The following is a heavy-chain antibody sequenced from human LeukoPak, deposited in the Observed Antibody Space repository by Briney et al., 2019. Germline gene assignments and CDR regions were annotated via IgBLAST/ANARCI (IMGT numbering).Heavy chain of an antibody. J-gene: IGHJ6*03. CDR2: ISAYNGNT. CDR3: ARLMYYDFWSGYYSPYYYYYMDV. Sequence: ASVKVSCKASGYTFTSYDINWVRQATGQGLEWMGWISAYNGNTNYAQKLQGRVTMTTDTSTSTAYMELRSLRSDDTAVYYCARLMYYDFWSGYYSPYYYYYMDVWGKGTTVTVSS. V-gene: IGHV1-18*01. D-gene: IGHD3-3*01. CDR1: GYTFTSYD.